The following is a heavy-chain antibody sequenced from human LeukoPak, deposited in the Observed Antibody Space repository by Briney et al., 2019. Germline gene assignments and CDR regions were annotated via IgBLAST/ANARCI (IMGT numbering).Heavy chain of an antibody. V-gene: IGHV1-46*01. CDR3: ATKYSSGWYAHTFDY. CDR1: GYTFTSNY. CDR2: IYPRDGST. Sequence: ASVNVSCKASGYTFTSNYIHWVRQAPGQGLEWMGMIYPRDGSTSYAQKFQGRVTITADESTSTAYMELSSLRSEDTAVYYCATKYSSGWYAHTFDYWGQGTLVTVSS. D-gene: IGHD6-19*01. J-gene: IGHJ4*02.